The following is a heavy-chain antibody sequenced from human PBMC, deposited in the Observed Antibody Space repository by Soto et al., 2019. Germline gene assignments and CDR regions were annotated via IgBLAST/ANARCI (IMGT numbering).Heavy chain of an antibody. J-gene: IGHJ6*03. CDR3: ARGLGDYDFWSAQSPPYYMDV. Sequence: ASVKVSCKTSGYTFIHYGITWVRQAPGQGLEWMGWINPCNGYTYYAQNLQGRVTMTTDTSTTTAYMELRSLRSDDTAVYYCARGLGDYDFWSAQSPPYYMDVWGKGTTVTVSS. CDR1: GYTFIHYG. V-gene: IGHV1-18*01. CDR2: INPCNGYT. D-gene: IGHD3-3*01.